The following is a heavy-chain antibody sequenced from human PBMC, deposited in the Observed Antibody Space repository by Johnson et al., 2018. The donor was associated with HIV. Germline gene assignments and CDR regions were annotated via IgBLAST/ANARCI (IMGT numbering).Heavy chain of an antibody. CDR1: GFTFGSYG. V-gene: IGHV3-33*01. J-gene: IGHJ3*02. CDR2: LWYDVTNK. D-gene: IGHD6-13*01. CDR3: ARDDTGYSSSFDAFDI. Sequence: QMLLVESGGGVVQPGRSLRLSCAASGFTFGSYGMHWVRQAPGKGLELVAVLWYDVTNKYYVDSVKGRFATSRDNSKNTLFLQMNSLRAEDTAVYYCARDDTGYSSSFDAFDIWGQGTMVTVSS.